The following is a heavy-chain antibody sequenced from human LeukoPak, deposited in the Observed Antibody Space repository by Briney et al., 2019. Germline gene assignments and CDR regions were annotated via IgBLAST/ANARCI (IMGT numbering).Heavy chain of an antibody. D-gene: IGHD3-10*01. Sequence: TGGSLRLSCAASGFTFSSYWMSWVRQAPGKGLEWVANIKQDGSEKYYVDSVKGRFTFSRDNAKNSLYLQMNGLRAEDTAVYYCARPTYYGSGSYYTGFDCWGQGTLVTVSS. CDR1: GFTFSSYW. CDR3: ARPTYYGSGSYYTGFDC. V-gene: IGHV3-7*01. CDR2: IKQDGSEK. J-gene: IGHJ4*02.